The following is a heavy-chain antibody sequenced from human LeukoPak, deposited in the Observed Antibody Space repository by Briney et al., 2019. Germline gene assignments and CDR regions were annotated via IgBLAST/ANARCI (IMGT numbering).Heavy chain of an antibody. D-gene: IGHD5-24*01. CDR1: GYTFTGYY. Sequence: GASVKVSCKASGYTFTGYYMHWVRQAPGQGLEWMGWINPNSGGTNYAQKFQGWVTMTRDTSISTAYMELSRLRSDDTTVYYCARVSDGYDPYFDYCGQGSLVTVSS. J-gene: IGHJ4*02. CDR3: ARVSDGYDPYFDY. CDR2: INPNSGGT. V-gene: IGHV1-2*04.